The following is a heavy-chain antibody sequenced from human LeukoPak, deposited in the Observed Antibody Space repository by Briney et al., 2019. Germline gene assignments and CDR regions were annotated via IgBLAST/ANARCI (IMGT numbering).Heavy chain of an antibody. D-gene: IGHD2/OR15-2a*01. CDR1: GFTFSKAW. J-gene: IGHJ4*02. Sequence: GGSLRLSCATSGFTFSKAWMTWVRQAPGKGLEWVGRIESKTGGGATDYAAPVKGRFTISTDDSKTTLYLQMNSLKTDDTAVYYCTTVAYNSLFFRGQGTLVTVSS. V-gene: IGHV3-15*04. CDR2: IESKTGGGAT. CDR3: TTVAYNSLFF.